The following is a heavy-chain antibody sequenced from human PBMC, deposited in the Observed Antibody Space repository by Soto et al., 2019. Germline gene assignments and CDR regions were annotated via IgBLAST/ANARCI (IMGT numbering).Heavy chain of an antibody. Sequence: TLSLTCGVSRGSVSKDNWWSWVRQSPGKGLEWIGEVHYYGGTSYNPSLESRATISVGTSRNEFSLRLTSVTAADTAMYYCTKNSAYALDFWGQGILVTVSS. CDR2: VHYYGGT. D-gene: IGHD3-3*01. CDR3: TKNSAYALDF. J-gene: IGHJ4*02. CDR1: RGSVSKDNW. V-gene: IGHV4-4*02.